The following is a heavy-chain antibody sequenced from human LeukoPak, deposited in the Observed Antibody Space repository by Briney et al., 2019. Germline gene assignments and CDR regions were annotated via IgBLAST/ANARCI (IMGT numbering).Heavy chain of an antibody. CDR2: IYYSGST. CDR1: GGSISSSSYY. D-gene: IGHD2-2*02. V-gene: IGHV4-39*01. J-gene: IGHJ4*02. CDR3: ASPIVVVPAAIIHFDY. Sequence: SETLSLTCTVSGGSISSSSYYWGWIRQPPGKGLEWIGSIYYSGSTYYNPSLKSRVTISVDTSKNQFSLKLSFVTAADTAVYYCASPIVVVPAAIIHFDYWGQGTLVTVSS.